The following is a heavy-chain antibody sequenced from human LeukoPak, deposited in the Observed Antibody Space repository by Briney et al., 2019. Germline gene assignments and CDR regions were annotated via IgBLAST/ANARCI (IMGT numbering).Heavy chain of an antibody. V-gene: IGHV3-23*01. CDR3: AKALTTSSSSFYYYMDV. D-gene: IGHD6-6*01. J-gene: IGHJ6*03. CDR1: GFTFSSYA. Sequence: GGSLRLSCAASGFTFSSYAMSWVRQAPGKGLEWVSAISGSGGSTYYADSVKGRFTISRDNSKNTLYLQINSLRAEDTALYYCAKALTTSSSSFYYYMDVWGKGTTVTVSS. CDR2: ISGSGGST.